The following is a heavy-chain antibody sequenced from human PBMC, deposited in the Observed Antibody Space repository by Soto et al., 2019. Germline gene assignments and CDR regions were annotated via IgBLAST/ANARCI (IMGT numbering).Heavy chain of an antibody. D-gene: IGHD6-6*01. Sequence: EVQLVESGGGLVQPGGSLRLSCAASGFTFSSYSMNWVRQAPGEGLEWVSYISSRSSTIFYADSVKGRFTISRDNAKNSLYLQMNSLRAEDTAVYYCARIGYSSWIYYWGQGTLVTVSS. CDR2: ISSRSSTI. J-gene: IGHJ4*02. CDR3: ARIGYSSWIYY. CDR1: GFTFSSYS. V-gene: IGHV3-48*01.